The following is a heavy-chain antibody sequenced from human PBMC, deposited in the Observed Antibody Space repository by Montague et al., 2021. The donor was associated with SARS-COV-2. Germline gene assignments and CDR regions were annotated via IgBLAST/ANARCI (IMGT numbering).Heavy chain of an antibody. V-gene: IGHV4-59*11. CDR2: CGHSGDT. Sequence: SETLSLTCSVSGGSISGHCCSWVRKRSGKGLEWVGNCGHSGDTKYNPSLKSQATVSVYTSTNQFHLSLHSVTATDTAVDYCAREFRIGLRQTNWYFGLWGRGTLVTVSS. J-gene: IGHJ2*01. CDR3: AREFRIGLRQTNWYFGL. CDR1: GGSISGHC. D-gene: IGHD1/OR15-1a*01.